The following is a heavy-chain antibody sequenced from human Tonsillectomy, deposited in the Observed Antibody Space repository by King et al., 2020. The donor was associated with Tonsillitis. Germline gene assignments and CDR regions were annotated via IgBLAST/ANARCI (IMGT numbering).Heavy chain of an antibody. Sequence: VQLVESGGGVVQPGRSLRLSCAASGFTFSGYGMHWVRQAPGKGLEWVAVISYDGSNKYHADSVKGRFTISRDNSKNTLYLLMNSLRAEDTAVYYCAKGIWYQWLIHAYGMDVWGQGTTVTVSS. D-gene: IGHD3-16*01. CDR2: ISYDGSNK. CDR1: GFTFSGYG. J-gene: IGHJ6*02. V-gene: IGHV3-30*18. CDR3: AKGIWYQWLIHAYGMDV.